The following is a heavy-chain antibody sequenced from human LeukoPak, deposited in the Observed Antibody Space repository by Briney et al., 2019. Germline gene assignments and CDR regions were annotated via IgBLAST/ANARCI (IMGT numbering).Heavy chain of an antibody. J-gene: IGHJ3*01. CDR1: GGYISGSF. CDR3: TRDGSKGSRGEAFDL. Sequence: PSETLALTCTISGGYISGSFWSWIRQPAGKGLEWIGRIATSGTINYNPSLKSRVTVSMDTSKNQFSLKLTSVTPADTAVYYCTRDGSKGSRGEAFDLWGQGTVVTVSS. V-gene: IGHV4-4*07. CDR2: IATSGTI. D-gene: IGHD3-10*01.